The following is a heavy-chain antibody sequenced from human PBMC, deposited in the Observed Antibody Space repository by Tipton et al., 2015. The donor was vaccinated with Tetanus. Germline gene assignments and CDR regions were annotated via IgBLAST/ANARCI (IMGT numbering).Heavy chain of an antibody. Sequence: TLSLTCTVSGGSVSSGSYYWSWIRQPPGKGLEWIGYIYYSGSTNYNPSLKSRVTISVDTSKNQFSLKLSSVTAADTAVYYCARDRSGGSYEWGKNYFDYWGQGTLVTVSS. CDR2: IYYSGST. D-gene: IGHD1-26*01. V-gene: IGHV4-61*01. CDR1: GGSVSSGSYY. J-gene: IGHJ4*02. CDR3: ARDRSGGSYEWGKNYFDY.